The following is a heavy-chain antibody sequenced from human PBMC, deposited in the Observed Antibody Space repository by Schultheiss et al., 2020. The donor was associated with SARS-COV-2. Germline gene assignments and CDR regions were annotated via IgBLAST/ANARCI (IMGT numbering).Heavy chain of an antibody. Sequence: GGSLRLSCAASGSTFSSYGMHWVRQAPGKGLEWVAVIWYDGTNKYYGDSVKGRFTISRDNSKNTLYLQMNILRAEDTAVYYCARDLEAYCGGDCYYYGLDVWGQGTTVTVSS. CDR2: IWYDGTNK. CDR1: GSTFSSYG. D-gene: IGHD2-21*01. V-gene: IGHV3-33*01. J-gene: IGHJ6*02. CDR3: ARDLEAYCGGDCYYYGLDV.